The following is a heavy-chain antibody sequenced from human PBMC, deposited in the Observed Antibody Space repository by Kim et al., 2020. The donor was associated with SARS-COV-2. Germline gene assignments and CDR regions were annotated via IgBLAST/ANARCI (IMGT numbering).Heavy chain of an antibody. CDR3: ARGFNWAFDV. J-gene: IGHJ3*01. CDR2: T. V-gene: IGHV3-74*01. Sequence: TIDADSVRGRFTSSRDNAKNSRYLQMNSLRGEDAAVYFCARGFNWAFDVWGQGTLVTVSS.